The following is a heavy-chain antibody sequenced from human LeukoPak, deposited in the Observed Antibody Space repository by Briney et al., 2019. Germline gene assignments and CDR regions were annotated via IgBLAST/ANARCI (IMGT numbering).Heavy chain of an antibody. CDR2: ISAYNGNT. CDR3: ARDLPLALLWFGESEALDY. J-gene: IGHJ4*02. V-gene: IGHV1-18*01. D-gene: IGHD3-10*01. CDR1: GYTFTSYG. Sequence: ASVKVSCKASGYTFTSYGISWVRQAPGQGLEWMGSISAYNGNTNYAQKLQGRVTMTTDTSTSTAYMELRSLRSDDTAVYYCARDLPLALLWFGESEALDYWGQGTLVTVSS.